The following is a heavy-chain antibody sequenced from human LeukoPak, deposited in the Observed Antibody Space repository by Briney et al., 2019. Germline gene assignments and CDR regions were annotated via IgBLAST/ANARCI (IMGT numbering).Heavy chain of an antibody. CDR3: AKHAQSYYYDSGGLGPYYYYMDV. V-gene: IGHV3-30*02. CDR1: GFTFSSYG. CDR2: IRYDGSNK. Sequence: PGGSLRFSCAASGFTFSSYGMHWVRQAPGKGLEWVAFIRYDGSNKYYADSVKGRFTISGDNSKNTLYLQMNSLRAEDTAVYYCAKHAQSYYYDSGGLGPYYYYMDVWGKGTTVTVSS. J-gene: IGHJ6*03. D-gene: IGHD3-22*01.